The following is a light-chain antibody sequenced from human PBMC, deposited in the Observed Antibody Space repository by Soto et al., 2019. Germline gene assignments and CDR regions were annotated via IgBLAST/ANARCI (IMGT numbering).Light chain of an antibody. Sequence: QSALTQPASLSGSPGQSITISCTGTSIDIGAYDYVSWFQQHPGKAPKLMISEVNNRPSGVSDRFSGSKSGNTASLTISGLQAEDEADYYCSLYTSSSTFVFGTGTKVTVL. CDR2: EVN. V-gene: IGLV2-14*01. CDR3: SLYTSSSTFV. J-gene: IGLJ1*01. CDR1: SIDIGAYDY.